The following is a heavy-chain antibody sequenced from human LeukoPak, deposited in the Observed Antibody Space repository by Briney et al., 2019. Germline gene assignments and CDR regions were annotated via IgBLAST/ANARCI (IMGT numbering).Heavy chain of an antibody. CDR2: FDPEAVKT. J-gene: IGHJ4*02. CDR1: RYTLTELS. Sequence: GASVKVSCKVSRYTLTELSMHWVRQTPERGLEWMGGFDPEAVKTLYAQKFQGRVTMTEDTSTDTAYMELTSLRSEDTAIYYCATKTFGRHYGSSGDLDFWGQGTLVTVSS. CDR3: ATKTFGRHYGSSGDLDF. V-gene: IGHV1-24*01. D-gene: IGHD3-22*01.